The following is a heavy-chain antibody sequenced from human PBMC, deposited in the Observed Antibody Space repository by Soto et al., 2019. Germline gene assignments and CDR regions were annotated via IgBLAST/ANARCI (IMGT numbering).Heavy chain of an antibody. J-gene: IGHJ5*02. CDR2: IGTAGDT. CDR1: GFTFSGFD. Sequence: GGSLRLSCEASGFTFSGFDMHWVRQPTGKGLEWVSSIGTAGDTYYADSVKGRFTISRDNSKNTLYLQMNSLRAEDTAVYYCAKGYSSSWYGGWFDPWGQGTLVTVSS. CDR3: AKGYSSSWYGGWFDP. V-gene: IGHV3-13*01. D-gene: IGHD6-13*01.